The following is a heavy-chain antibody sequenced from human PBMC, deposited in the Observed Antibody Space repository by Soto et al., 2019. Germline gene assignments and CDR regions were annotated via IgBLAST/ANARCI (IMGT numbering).Heavy chain of an antibody. Sequence: GESLKISCKGSGYSFTSYWIGWVRQMPGKGLEWMGIIYPGESDTRYSPYIQGQVTISADKSISTAYLQWSSLKASDTALYYCAAYYYYDSSGYLYDAFDIWGQGTMVTVSS. V-gene: IGHV5-51*01. D-gene: IGHD3-22*01. J-gene: IGHJ3*02. CDR3: AAYYYYDSSGYLYDAFDI. CDR1: GYSFTSYW. CDR2: IYPGESDT.